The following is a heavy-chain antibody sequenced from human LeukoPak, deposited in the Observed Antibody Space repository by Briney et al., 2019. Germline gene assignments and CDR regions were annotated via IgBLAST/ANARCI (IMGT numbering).Heavy chain of an antibody. CDR2: INPNSGGT. Sequence: GASVKVSCKASGCTFTGYYMHWVRQAPGQGLEWMGWINPNSGGTNYAQKFQGRVTMTRDTSISTAYMELSRLRSDDTAVYYCARDRYSSGWSRDGWFDPWGQGTLVTVSS. CDR3: ARDRYSSGWSRDGWFDP. D-gene: IGHD6-19*01. CDR1: GCTFTGYY. J-gene: IGHJ5*02. V-gene: IGHV1-2*02.